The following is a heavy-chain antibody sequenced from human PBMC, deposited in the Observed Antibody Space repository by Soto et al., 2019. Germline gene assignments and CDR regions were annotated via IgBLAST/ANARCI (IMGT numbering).Heavy chain of an antibody. CDR1: GFTFSSYA. D-gene: IGHD2-15*01. V-gene: IGHV3-23*01. CDR3: AKGAYIVVVVAATRFLNWFDP. J-gene: IGHJ5*02. CDR2: ISGSGGST. Sequence: EVQLLESGGGLVQPGGSLRLSCAASGFTFSSYAMSWVRQAPGKGLEWVSAISGSGGSTYYADYVKGRFTISRDNSQNQLYLQMNSRRAEDTVVYYCAKGAYIVVVVAATRFLNWFDPWGQGTLVTVSS.